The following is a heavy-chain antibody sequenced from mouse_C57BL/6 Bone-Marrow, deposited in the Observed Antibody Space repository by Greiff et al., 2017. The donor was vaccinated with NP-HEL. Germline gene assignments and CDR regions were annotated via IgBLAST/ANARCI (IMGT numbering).Heavy chain of an antibody. D-gene: IGHD2-1*01. J-gene: IGHJ4*01. V-gene: IGHV1-62-2*01. CDR3: ARHEIYYGNYGYYSMDY. Sequence: QVQLQQSGAELVKPGASVKLSCKASGYTFTEYTIHWVKQRSGQGLEWIGWFYPGSGSIKYNEKFKDKATLTADKSSSTVYMELSRLTSEDSAVYFYARHEIYYGNYGYYSMDYWGQGTSVTVSS. CDR2: FYPGSGSI. CDR1: GYTFTEYT.